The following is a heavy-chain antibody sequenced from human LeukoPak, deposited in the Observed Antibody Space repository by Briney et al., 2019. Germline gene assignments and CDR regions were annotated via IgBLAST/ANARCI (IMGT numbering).Heavy chain of an antibody. CDR3: AKTTIFGVVTPYYFDY. V-gene: IGHV3-23*01. Sequence: PGGSLRLSCAASGFTFDDYAMHWVRQAPGKGLEWVSGISGSGGSTYYADSVKGRFTISRDNSKNTLYLQMNSLRAEDTAVYYCAKTTIFGVVTPYYFDYWGQGTLVTVSS. CDR1: GFTFDDYA. D-gene: IGHD3-3*01. CDR2: ISGSGGST. J-gene: IGHJ4*02.